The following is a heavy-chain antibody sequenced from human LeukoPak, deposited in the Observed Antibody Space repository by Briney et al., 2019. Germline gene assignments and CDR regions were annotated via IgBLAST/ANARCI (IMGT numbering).Heavy chain of an antibody. J-gene: IGHJ4*02. Sequence: SETLSLTCTVSGGSISSSSYYWGWIRQPPGKGLEWIGSIYYSGSTYYNPSLKSRVTISVDTSKNQFSLRLSSVTAADTAVYYCARGPAITRGFDYWGQGTLVTVSS. D-gene: IGHD2-2*02. CDR1: GGSISSSSYY. CDR2: IYYSGST. CDR3: ARGPAITRGFDY. V-gene: IGHV4-39*07.